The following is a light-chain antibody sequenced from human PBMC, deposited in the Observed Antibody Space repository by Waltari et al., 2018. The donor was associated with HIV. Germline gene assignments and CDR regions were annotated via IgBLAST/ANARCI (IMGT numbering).Light chain of an antibody. V-gene: IGKV3-15*01. CDR2: AAS. CDR1: QSVSYN. Sequence: IVMTQSPATLSVSPGETATLSCRASQSVSYNVAWYQQKPGQAPRLLIYAASSRATGLPARFSGSGSGTEFTLTISSLQSEDFASYYCQQYNYWPPETFGQGTKLEMK. CDR3: QQYNYWPPET. J-gene: IGKJ2*01.